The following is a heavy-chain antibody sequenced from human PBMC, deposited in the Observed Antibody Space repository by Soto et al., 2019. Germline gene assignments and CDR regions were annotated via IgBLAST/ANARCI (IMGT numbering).Heavy chain of an antibody. CDR1: GGSISNYY. Sequence: SETLSLTCIVSGGSISNYYWSWIRQPPGKGLEWIGYIYYSGSTNYNPSLKSRVTISVDTSKNQFSLKLSSVTAADTAVYYCARDLWFGELFSWFGPWGQGTLVTVSS. J-gene: IGHJ5*02. CDR2: IYYSGST. CDR3: ARDLWFGELFSWFGP. D-gene: IGHD3-10*01. V-gene: IGHV4-59*01.